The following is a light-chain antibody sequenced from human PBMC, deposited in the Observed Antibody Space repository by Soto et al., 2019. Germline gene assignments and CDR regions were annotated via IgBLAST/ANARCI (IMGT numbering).Light chain of an antibody. V-gene: IGKV3-20*01. CDR3: QQYGSSVLT. Sequence: EIVLTQSPDTLSLSPGERATLSCRASQSVSTNSLAWYQQKRGQAPRPLIYGASSRATGTPDRFSGSGSGTDFTLIISRLEPEAFAVYFCQQYGSSVLTFGGGTKVEIK. CDR1: QSVSTNS. J-gene: IGKJ4*01. CDR2: GAS.